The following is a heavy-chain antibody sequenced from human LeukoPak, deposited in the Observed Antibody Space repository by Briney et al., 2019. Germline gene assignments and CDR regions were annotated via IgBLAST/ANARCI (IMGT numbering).Heavy chain of an antibody. D-gene: IGHD3-10*01. J-gene: IGHJ4*02. CDR1: GGSISSYY. CDR3: ARDAYYYGSGSYYFDY. V-gene: IGHV4-4*07. CDR2: IYTSGST. Sequence: SETLSLTCTVSGGSISSYYWSWIRQPAGKGLEWIGRIYTSGSTNYNPSLKSRVTMSVDTSKNQFSLKLSSVTAADTAVYYCARDAYYYGSGSYYFDYWGQGTLVTVSS.